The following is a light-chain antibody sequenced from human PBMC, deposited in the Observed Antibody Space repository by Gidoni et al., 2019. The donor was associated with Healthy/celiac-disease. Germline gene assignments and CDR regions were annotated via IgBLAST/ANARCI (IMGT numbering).Light chain of an antibody. J-gene: IGLJ1*01. CDR2: QDR. CDR3: QAWDSSTGV. Sequence: SYELTQPPSVSVSPGQTASITCSRDQLGDKYACWYQQKPGQAPVLVIYQDRKRPSGIPERFSGSNSGNTATLTISGTQAMDEADYYCQAWDSSTGVFGTGTKVTVL. CDR1: QLGDKY. V-gene: IGLV3-1*01.